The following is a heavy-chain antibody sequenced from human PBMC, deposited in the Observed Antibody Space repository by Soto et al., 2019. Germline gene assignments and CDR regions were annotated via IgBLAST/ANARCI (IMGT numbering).Heavy chain of an antibody. CDR3: AKTGRTVTTTTDLDY. CDR2: INWNSGSI. CDR1: GFTFDYYA. D-gene: IGHD4-17*01. V-gene: IGHV3-9*01. Sequence: GGSLRLSCAASGFTFDYYAMRWVRQVPGKGLEWVSGINWNSGSIGYADSVKGRFAISRDNSKNTLYLQMNSPRAEDTAVYYCAKTGRTVTTTTDLDYWGQGTLVTVSS. J-gene: IGHJ4*02.